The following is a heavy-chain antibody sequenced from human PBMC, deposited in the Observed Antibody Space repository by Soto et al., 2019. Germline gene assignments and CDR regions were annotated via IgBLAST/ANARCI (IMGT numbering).Heavy chain of an antibody. CDR2: ISGSGGST. V-gene: IGHV3-23*01. J-gene: IGHJ3*02. Sequence: GGSLRLSCAASGFTFSSYAMSWVRQAPGKGLEWVSAISGSGGSTYYADSVKGRFTISRDNSKNTLYLQMNSLRAEDTAVYYCAKDSPPYYDYIWGSYRYKGDAFDIWGQGTMVTVPS. CDR3: AKDSPPYYDYIWGSYRYKGDAFDI. D-gene: IGHD3-16*02. CDR1: GFTFSSYA.